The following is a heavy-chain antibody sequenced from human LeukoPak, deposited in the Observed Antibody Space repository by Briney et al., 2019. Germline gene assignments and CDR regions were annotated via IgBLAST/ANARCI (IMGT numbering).Heavy chain of an antibody. D-gene: IGHD1-1*01. V-gene: IGHV4-59*01. CDR1: GGSIGTYS. CDR3: ARGVYIXXAQYGY. CDR2: IYYSGTT. J-gene: IGHJ4*02. Sequence: PSETLSLTCTVSGGSIGTYSWNWIRQPPGKGLEWIGYIYYSGTTNYNPSLKSRVTISVDTSKNQFSLKLSSVTAADTAVYYCARGVYIXXAQYGYWGQGTLVTVSS.